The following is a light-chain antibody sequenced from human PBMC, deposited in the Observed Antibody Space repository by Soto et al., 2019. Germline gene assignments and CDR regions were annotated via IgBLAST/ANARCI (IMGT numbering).Light chain of an antibody. J-gene: IGLJ2*01. V-gene: IGLV4-69*01. Sequence: QLVLTQSPSASASLGASVKLTCTLSNEYSTYSIAWHRQQPQKGPRYLMKVNSDGSHTKGDGIPDRFSGSSSGTERYLTISSLQSEDEADYYCQTWGTGVHVVFGGGTKLTVL. CDR2: VNSDGSH. CDR1: NEYSTYS. CDR3: QTWGTGVHVV.